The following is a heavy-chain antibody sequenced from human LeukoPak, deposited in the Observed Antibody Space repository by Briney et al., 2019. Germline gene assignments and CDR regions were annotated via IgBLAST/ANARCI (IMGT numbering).Heavy chain of an antibody. J-gene: IGHJ6*02. V-gene: IGHV1-8*01. Sequence: ASVKVSCKASGYTFTSYDINWVRQATGQGLEWMGWMNPNSGNTGYAQKFQGRVTMTRDTSISTAYMELSRLRSDDTAVYYCARDRLNTYGSGRYYYYGMDVWGQGTTVTVSS. CDR3: ARDRLNTYGSGRYYYYGMDV. D-gene: IGHD3-10*01. CDR2: MNPNSGNT. CDR1: GYTFTSYD.